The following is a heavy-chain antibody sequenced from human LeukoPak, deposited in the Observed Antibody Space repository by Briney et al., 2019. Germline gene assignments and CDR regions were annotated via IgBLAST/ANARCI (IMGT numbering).Heavy chain of an antibody. CDR1: GASISSYY. Sequence: SETLSLTCTVSGASISSYYWSWIRQPPGKGLEWIGFIYYSGSTNYNPSLKSRVTISVDTSKNQFFLNLSSVTAADTAVYYCARATSGGWYADYWGQGTLVTVPS. J-gene: IGHJ4*02. CDR3: ARATSGGWYADY. CDR2: IYYSGST. D-gene: IGHD6-19*01. V-gene: IGHV4-59*01.